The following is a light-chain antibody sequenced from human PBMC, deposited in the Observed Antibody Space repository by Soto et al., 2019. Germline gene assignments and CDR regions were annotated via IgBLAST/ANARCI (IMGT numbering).Light chain of an antibody. J-gene: IGLJ2*01. V-gene: IGLV2-8*01. CDR3: SSYAGSNVV. Sequence: QSALTQPHSASGSPGQSVSISCTGTSSDVGGYNYVSWYQQHPGKAPKLMIFEVSKRPSGVPDRFSGSKSGNTASLTVSGLQAEDEADYYCSSYAGSNVVFGGGTKVTVL. CDR2: EVS. CDR1: SSDVGGYNY.